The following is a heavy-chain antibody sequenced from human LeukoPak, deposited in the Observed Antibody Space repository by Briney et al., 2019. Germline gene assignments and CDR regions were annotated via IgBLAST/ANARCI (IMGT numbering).Heavy chain of an antibody. CDR1: GFTFSSSG. D-gene: IGHD2-15*01. V-gene: IGHV3-23*01. CDR2: ISNNGGYT. CDR3: AKQLGYCSDGSCYFPY. Sequence: GGSLRLSCAASGFTFSSSGMSWVRQAPGKGLEWVSAISNNGGYTYYADSVQGRFTISRDNSKSTLCLQMNSLRAEDTAVYYCAKQLGYCSDGSCYFPYWGQGTLVTVSS. J-gene: IGHJ4*02.